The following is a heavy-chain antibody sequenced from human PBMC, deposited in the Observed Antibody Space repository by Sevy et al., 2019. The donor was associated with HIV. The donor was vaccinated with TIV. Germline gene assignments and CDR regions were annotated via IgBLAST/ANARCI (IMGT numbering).Heavy chain of an antibody. CDR3: ASAEGNSSSPPQPYYFDY. D-gene: IGHD6-13*01. Sequence: SETLSLTCTVSGGSISSYYWSWIRQPPGKGLEWIGYIYYSGSTNYNPSLKSRVTISVDTSKNQFSLKLSSVTAADTAVYYFASAEGNSSSPPQPYYFDYWGQGTLVTVSS. CDR2: IYYSGST. V-gene: IGHV4-59*01. J-gene: IGHJ4*02. CDR1: GGSISSYY.